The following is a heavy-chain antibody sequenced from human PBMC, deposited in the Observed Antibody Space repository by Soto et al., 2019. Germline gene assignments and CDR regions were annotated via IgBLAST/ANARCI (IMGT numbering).Heavy chain of an antibody. Sequence: GASVKVSCKASGYTFTTFSIHWVLQAPGQRLEWMGWINAGNGNTKYSQKFQGRVTITRDTSASTAYMELSSLRSEDTAIYYCARSLVTTFSDYFDPWGQGTLVTVSS. J-gene: IGHJ5*02. CDR3: ARSLVTTFSDYFDP. CDR1: GYTFTTFS. CDR2: INAGNGNT. D-gene: IGHD3-16*01. V-gene: IGHV1-3*01.